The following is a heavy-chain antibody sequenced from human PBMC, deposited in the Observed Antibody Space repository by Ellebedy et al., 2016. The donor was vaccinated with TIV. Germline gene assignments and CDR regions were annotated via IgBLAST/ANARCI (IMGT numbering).Heavy chain of an antibody. CDR3: ARDVYSRGDY. Sequence: ASVKVSXXASGYTFTSSDINWVRQATGQGLEWMAWMNPNSGYTGYAQKFQGRVTVTSNTSTSTVYMELSSLRSEDTAVYYCARDVYSRGDYWGQGTLVTVSS. J-gene: IGHJ4*02. D-gene: IGHD6-13*01. V-gene: IGHV1-8*01. CDR1: GYTFTSSD. CDR2: MNPNSGYT.